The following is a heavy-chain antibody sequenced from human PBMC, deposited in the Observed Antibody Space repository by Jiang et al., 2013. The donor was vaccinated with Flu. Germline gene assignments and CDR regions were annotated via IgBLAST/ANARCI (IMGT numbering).Heavy chain of an antibody. Sequence: GAEVKKPGSSVKVSCKASGGTFSSYAISWVRQAPGQGLEWMGGIIPIFGTANYAQKFQGRVTITADKSTSTAYMELSSLRSEDTAVYYCARACSGGSCYSVYPAHYYYGMDVWGQGTTVTVSS. J-gene: IGHJ6*02. D-gene: IGHD2-15*01. V-gene: IGHV1-69*06. CDR3: ARACSGGSCYSVYPAHYYYGMDV. CDR1: GGTFSSYA. CDR2: IIPIFGTA.